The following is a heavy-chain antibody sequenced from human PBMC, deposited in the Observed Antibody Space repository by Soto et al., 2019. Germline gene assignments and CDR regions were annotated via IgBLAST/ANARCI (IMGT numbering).Heavy chain of an antibody. CDR2: IIPIFGTA. J-gene: IGHJ4*02. Sequence: SVKVSCKASGGTFSSYAISWVRQAPGQGLEWMGGIIPIFGTANYAQKFQGRVTITADESTSTAYMELSSLRSEDTAVYYCARDRKYYYDSSGYYFDYWGQGTLVTVSS. CDR1: GGTFSSYA. CDR3: ARDRKYYYDSSGYYFDY. D-gene: IGHD3-22*01. V-gene: IGHV1-69*13.